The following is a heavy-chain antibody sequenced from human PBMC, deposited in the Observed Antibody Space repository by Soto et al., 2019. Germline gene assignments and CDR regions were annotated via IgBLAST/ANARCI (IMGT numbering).Heavy chain of an antibody. J-gene: IGHJ4*02. CDR2: FDPEDGET. CDR1: GYTLTELS. CDR3: ATFQLSTPKSLYSSSFYDTLGSFDY. Sequence: ASVKVSCKVSGYTLTELSMHWVRQAPGEGLEWMGGFDPEDGETIYAQKFQGRVTMTEDTSTDTAYMELSSLRSEDTAVYYCATFQLSTPKSLYSSSFYDTLGSFDYWGQGTLVTVSS. V-gene: IGHV1-24*01. D-gene: IGHD6-6*01.